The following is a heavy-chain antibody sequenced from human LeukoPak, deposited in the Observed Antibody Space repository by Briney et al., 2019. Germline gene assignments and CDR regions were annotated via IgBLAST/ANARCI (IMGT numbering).Heavy chain of an antibody. D-gene: IGHD4-17*01. CDR2: INHSGST. J-gene: IGHJ4*02. CDR3: ASTRSLYRGTVTLVY. Sequence: SETLSLTCAVYGGSFSGYYWSWIRQPPGKGLEWIGEINHSGSTNYNPSPKSRVTISVDTSKNQFSLKLSSVTAADTAVYYCASTRSLYRGTVTLVYWGQGTLVTVSS. V-gene: IGHV4-34*01. CDR1: GGSFSGYY.